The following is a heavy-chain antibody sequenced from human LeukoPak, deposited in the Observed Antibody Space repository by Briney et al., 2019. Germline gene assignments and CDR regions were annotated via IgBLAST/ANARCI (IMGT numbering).Heavy chain of an antibody. J-gene: IGHJ4*02. V-gene: IGHV3-11*05. CDR1: GFTFSDYY. CDR3: ARGRSGNFDY. Sequence: GGSLRLSCAASGFTFSDYYMSWIRQAPGKGLEWVSYISSSSSYTNYADSVKGRFTISRDNAKNSLSLQVNSLRAEDTAVYYCARGRSGNFDYWGQGTLDSVSS. CDR2: ISSSSSYT. D-gene: IGHD5-12*01.